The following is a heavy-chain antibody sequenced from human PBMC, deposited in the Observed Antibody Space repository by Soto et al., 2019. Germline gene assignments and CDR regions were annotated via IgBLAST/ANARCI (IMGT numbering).Heavy chain of an antibody. CDR1: GFTFTRYS. CDR2: ISSTTNYI. Sequence: PGGSLRLSCAASGFTFTRYSMNWVRDAPGKGLEWVSSISSTTNYIYYADSMKGRFTVSRDNAKNSVYLEMNSLSAEDTAVYYCARESEDLTSNFDYWGQGTLVTVSS. V-gene: IGHV3-21*01. CDR3: ARESEDLTSNFDY. J-gene: IGHJ4*02.